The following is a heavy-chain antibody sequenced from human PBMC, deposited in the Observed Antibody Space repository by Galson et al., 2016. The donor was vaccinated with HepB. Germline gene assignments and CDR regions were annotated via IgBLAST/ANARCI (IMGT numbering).Heavy chain of an antibody. D-gene: IGHD1-14*01. CDR2: IKPSGGNT. CDR1: GYTFNTYN. CDR3: ARELDHSFYFDY. V-gene: IGHV1-46*02. Sequence: SVKVSCKASGYTFNTYNMRWVRQAPGQGLEWMGIIKPSGGNTIYAQKFQDRITMTRDTSTSTVYMELISLRSEDTAVYYCARELDHSFYFDYWGQGTLRTVS. J-gene: IGHJ4*02.